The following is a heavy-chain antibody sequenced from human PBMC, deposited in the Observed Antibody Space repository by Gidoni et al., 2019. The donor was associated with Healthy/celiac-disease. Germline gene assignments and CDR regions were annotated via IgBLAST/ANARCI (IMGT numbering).Heavy chain of an antibody. CDR3: AREDLEMATTSYYYGMDV. D-gene: IGHD1-1*01. J-gene: IGHJ6*02. Sequence: QVQLQESVPGLVKPSQTLSLTGTVPGGSIPRRAYYWSWIRQPPGKGLEWSGYIYYSGSTYYNPALKSRVTISVDTSKNQFSLKLSSVTAADTAVYYCAREDLEMATTSYYYGMDVWGQGTTVTVSS. V-gene: IGHV4-30-4*01. CDR1: GGSIPRRAYY. CDR2: IYYSGST.